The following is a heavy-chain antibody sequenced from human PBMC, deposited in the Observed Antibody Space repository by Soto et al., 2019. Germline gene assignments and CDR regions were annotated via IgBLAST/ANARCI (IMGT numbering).Heavy chain of an antibody. J-gene: IGHJ6*02. Sequence: QVQLVQSGAEVKKPGSSVKVSCKASGGTLRHYAFTWVRQAPGQGLEWMGGIIPIFNTANYAQKFQGRVTITADEYTSTDYMEVNSLRSEDTAVYYCARVRPTDYVGNYNNGMDVWGQRTTVTV. V-gene: IGHV1-69*01. D-gene: IGHD4-17*01. CDR2: IIPIFNTA. CDR3: ARVRPTDYVGNYNNGMDV. CDR1: GGTLRHYA.